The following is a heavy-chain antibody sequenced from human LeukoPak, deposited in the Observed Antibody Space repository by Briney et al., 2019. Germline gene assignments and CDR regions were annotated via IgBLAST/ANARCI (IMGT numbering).Heavy chain of an antibody. CDR2: INTDGSAT. Sequence: GGSLRLSCAASEFTFNHYWMNWVRQAPGKGLVWVSRINTDGSATNYADSVKGRFTISRDNAKHTLYLQMNSLTAEDTAVYYCARGPRMDNYYFYDMDVWGKGTTVTVSS. CDR3: ARGPRMDNYYFYDMDV. V-gene: IGHV3-74*01. D-gene: IGHD2-2*03. CDR1: EFTFNHYW. J-gene: IGHJ6*03.